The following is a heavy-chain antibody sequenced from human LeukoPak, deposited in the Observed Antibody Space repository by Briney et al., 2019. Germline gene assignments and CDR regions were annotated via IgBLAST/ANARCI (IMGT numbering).Heavy chain of an antibody. CDR2: IYYSGTT. CDR3: ASYLGTGIFDY. Sequence: PSETLSLTCTVSGGSISSYYWSWIRQSPGKGLEWIGYIYYSGTTNYNLSLKSRVTISVDTSKNQFSLKLTSVTAADTAVYYCASYLGTGIFDYWGQGTQVTVSS. V-gene: IGHV4-59*01. J-gene: IGHJ4*02. CDR1: GGSISSYY. D-gene: IGHD1-1*01.